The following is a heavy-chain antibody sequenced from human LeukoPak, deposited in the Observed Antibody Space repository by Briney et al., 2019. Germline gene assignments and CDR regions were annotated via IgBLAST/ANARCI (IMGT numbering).Heavy chain of an antibody. J-gene: IGHJ4*02. Sequence: SETLSLTCTVSGDSISSYYWSWIRQPAGKGLEWIGRIYTRGSINYNPSLKSRVTMSVDTSKNRFSLNLSSVTAADTAVYYCARGKVDTDFDYWGQGTLVTVSS. D-gene: IGHD5-18*01. CDR1: GDSISSYY. CDR2: IYTRGSI. V-gene: IGHV4-4*07. CDR3: ARGKVDTDFDY.